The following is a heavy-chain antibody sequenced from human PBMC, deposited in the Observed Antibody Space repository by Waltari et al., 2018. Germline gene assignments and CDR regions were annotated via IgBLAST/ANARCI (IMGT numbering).Heavy chain of an antibody. CDR2: ISSSSSYI. D-gene: IGHD2-21*02. CDR3: AREIPDHKPWVTEYGSVDY. CDR1: GFTFSSYS. Sequence: EVQLVESGGGLVKPGGSLRLSCAASGFTFSSYSMNWVRQAPGKGLEWVSSISSSSSYICDADSVKGRFTSSRDNAKNALYLQMNSRRAEDTAVYYCAREIPDHKPWVTEYGSVDYWGQGTLVTVSS. V-gene: IGHV3-21*01. J-gene: IGHJ4*02.